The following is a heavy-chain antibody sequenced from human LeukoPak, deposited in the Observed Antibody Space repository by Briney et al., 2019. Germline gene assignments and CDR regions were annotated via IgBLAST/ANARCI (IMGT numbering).Heavy chain of an antibody. D-gene: IGHD2-2*01. J-gene: IGHJ3*02. V-gene: IGHV1-69*13. CDR3: ARALAAASRNDAFDI. CDR1: GGTFSSYA. Sequence: SVKVSCKASGGTFSSYAISWVRQAPGQGLEWMGGIIAIFGTANYAQKFQGRVTITADESTSTAYMELSSLRSEDTAVYYCARALAAASRNDAFDIWGQGTMVTVSS. CDR2: IIAIFGTA.